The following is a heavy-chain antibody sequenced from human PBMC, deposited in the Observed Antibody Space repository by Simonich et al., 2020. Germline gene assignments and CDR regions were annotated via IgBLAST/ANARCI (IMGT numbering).Heavy chain of an antibody. CDR2: ISAYNGNT. CDR3: ARASRGTWWYYYFDY. CDR1: GYTFTSYG. V-gene: IGHV1-18*01. Sequence: QVQLVQSGAEVKKPGASVKVSCKASGYTFTSYGISWVRQAPGQGLEWMGWISAYNGNTHYAQKLQGRVTMTTDTSTSTAYMELRSLRSDDTAVYYCARASRGTWWYYYFDYWGQGTLVTVSS. J-gene: IGHJ4*02. D-gene: IGHD2-15*01.